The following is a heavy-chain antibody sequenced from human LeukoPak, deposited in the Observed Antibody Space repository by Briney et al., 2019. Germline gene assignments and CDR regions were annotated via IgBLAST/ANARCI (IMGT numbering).Heavy chain of an antibody. Sequence: RASETLSLTCTVSGGSISSSSYYWGWIRQPPGKGLEWIGSIYYSGSTYYNPSLKSRVTISVDTSKNQFSLKLSSVTAADTAVYYCARHYEYGVLLDYWGQGTLVTVSS. V-gene: IGHV4-39*01. D-gene: IGHD5-12*01. CDR1: GGSISSSSYY. CDR3: ARHYEYGVLLDY. CDR2: IYYSGST. J-gene: IGHJ4*02.